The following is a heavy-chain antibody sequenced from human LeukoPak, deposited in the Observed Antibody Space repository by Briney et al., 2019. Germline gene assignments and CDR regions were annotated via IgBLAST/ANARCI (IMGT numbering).Heavy chain of an antibody. CDR1: GGSISSGDYY. Sequence: SETLSLTCTVSGGSISSGDYYWSWIRQPPGKGLEWIGYIYYSGSTYYNPSLKSRVTISVDTSKNQFSLKLSSVTAADTAVYYCARVLRLSNWFDPWGQGTLVTVSS. CDR3: ARVLRLSNWFDP. CDR2: IYYSGST. D-gene: IGHD3-16*01. J-gene: IGHJ5*02. V-gene: IGHV4-30-4*01.